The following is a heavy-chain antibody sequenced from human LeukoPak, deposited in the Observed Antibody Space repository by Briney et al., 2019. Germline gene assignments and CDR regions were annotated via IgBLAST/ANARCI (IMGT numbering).Heavy chain of an antibody. CDR3: AKDPDSSGYYSFFDY. D-gene: IGHD3-22*01. CDR1: GFTFDDYA. CDR2: ISWNSGSI. Sequence: GGSLRLSCAAPGFTFDDYAMHWVRQAPGKGLEWVSGISWNSGSIGYADSVKGRFTISRDNAKNSLYLQMNSLRAEDTALYYCAKDPDSSGYYSFFDYWGQGTLVTVSS. J-gene: IGHJ4*02. V-gene: IGHV3-9*01.